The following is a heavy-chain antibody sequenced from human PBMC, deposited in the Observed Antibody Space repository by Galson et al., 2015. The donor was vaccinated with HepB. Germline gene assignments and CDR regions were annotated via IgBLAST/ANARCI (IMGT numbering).Heavy chain of an antibody. CDR2: MNPNSGNT. D-gene: IGHD3-3*01. V-gene: IGHV1-8*01. Sequence: SVKVSCKASGYTFTSYDINWVRQATGQGLEWMGWMNPNSGNTGYAQKFQGRVIMTRNTSISTAYMELSSLRSEDTAVYYCARGITIFGRYNWFDPWGQGTLVTVSS. J-gene: IGHJ5*02. CDR1: GYTFTSYD. CDR3: ARGITIFGRYNWFDP.